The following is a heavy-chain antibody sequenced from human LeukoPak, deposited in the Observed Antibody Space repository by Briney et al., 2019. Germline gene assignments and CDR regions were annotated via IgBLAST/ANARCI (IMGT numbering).Heavy chain of an antibody. CDR2: ISWNGGSI. D-gene: IGHD6-13*01. V-gene: IGHV3-9*01. J-gene: IGHJ1*01. CDR1: GFTFSSYW. Sequence: GGSLRLSCAASGFTFSSYWMPWVRQAPGKGLEWVSGISWNGGSIAYANSVKGRFTISRDNAKNTLSLQMNSLRPEDTALYYCAKGITGSRTWYDQYFQHWGLGTLVTVSS. CDR3: AKGITGSRTWYDQYFQH.